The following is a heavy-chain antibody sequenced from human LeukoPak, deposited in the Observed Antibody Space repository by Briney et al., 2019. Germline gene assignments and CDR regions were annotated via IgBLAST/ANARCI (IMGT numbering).Heavy chain of an antibody. CDR1: GYTFTYRY. CDR3: ARSDSGSYISGY. D-gene: IGHD1-26*01. V-gene: IGHV1-45*02. Sequence: TRASVKVSCKASGYTFTYRYLHWVRQAPGQALEWMGWITPFNGNTNYAQKFQDRVTITRDRSMSTAYMELSSLRSGDTVMYYCARSDSGSYISGYWGQGTLVTVSS. CDR2: ITPFNGNT. J-gene: IGHJ4*02.